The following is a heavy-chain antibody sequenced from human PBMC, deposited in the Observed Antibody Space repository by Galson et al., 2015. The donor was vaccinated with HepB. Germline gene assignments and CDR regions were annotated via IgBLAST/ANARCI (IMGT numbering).Heavy chain of an antibody. CDR3: ARLSIAAAGPYYYYYGMDV. D-gene: IGHD6-13*01. Sequence: PALVKPTQTLTLTCTFSGFSLSTSGMCVSWIRQPPGKALEWLARIDWDDDKYYSTSLKTRLTISKDTSKNQVVLTMTNMDPVDTATYYCARLSIAAAGPYYYYYGMDVWGQGTTVTVSS. CDR2: IDWDDDK. V-gene: IGHV2-70*11. J-gene: IGHJ6*02. CDR1: GFSLSTSGMC.